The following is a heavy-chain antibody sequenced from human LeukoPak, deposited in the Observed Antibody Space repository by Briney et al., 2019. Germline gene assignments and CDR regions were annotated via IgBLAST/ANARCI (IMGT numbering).Heavy chain of an antibody. Sequence: SETLSLTRTVTGGSISSYYWSWIRQPPGKRLEWIGYIYTSGSTNYNPSLKSRVTISVDTSKNQFSLKLSSVTAADTAVYYCARREYSSSALGYWGQGTLVTVSS. J-gene: IGHJ4*02. V-gene: IGHV4-4*09. CDR2: IYTSGST. D-gene: IGHD6-6*01. CDR3: ARREYSSSALGY. CDR1: GGSISSYY.